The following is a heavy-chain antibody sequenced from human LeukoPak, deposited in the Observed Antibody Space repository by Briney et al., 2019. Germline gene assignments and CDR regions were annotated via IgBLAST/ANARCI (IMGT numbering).Heavy chain of an antibody. V-gene: IGHV3-30*03. CDR2: ITYDGSTR. D-gene: IGHD3-22*01. CDR1: GFTFNSYG. Sequence: GGSLRLSCIGSGFTFNSYGMHWVRQAPGKGLQWVAAITYDGSTRYHADSVKGRFTISRDNSKDTLYLQMNSLKIEDTATYYCARVRRYSQYESSGYYADSWGQGTLVTVSS. J-gene: IGHJ5*01. CDR3: ARVRRYSQYESSGYYADS.